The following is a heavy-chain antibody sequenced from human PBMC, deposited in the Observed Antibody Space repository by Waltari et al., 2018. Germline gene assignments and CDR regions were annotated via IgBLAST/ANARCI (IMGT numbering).Heavy chain of an antibody. Sequence: EVQLVQSGAEVKKPGESLKISCKGSGYSFTNYWIGWVRQMPGKGLEWRGIIYPGNSDTSYSPSFQGQVTISAEKSTSTAYLQRSSLKASDTAMYYCARQRNPDYWGQGTLVTVSS. CDR3: ARQRNPDY. J-gene: IGHJ4*02. CDR1: GYSFTNYW. V-gene: IGHV5-51*01. CDR2: IYPGNSDT.